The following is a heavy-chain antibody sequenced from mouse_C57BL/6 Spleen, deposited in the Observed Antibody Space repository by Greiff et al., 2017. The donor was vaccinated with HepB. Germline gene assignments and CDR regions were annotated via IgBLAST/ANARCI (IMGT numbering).Heavy chain of an antibody. V-gene: IGHV1-55*01. J-gene: IGHJ4*01. CDR3: ARSDYGSPYAMDY. CDR1: GYTFTSYW. CDR2: IYPGSGST. Sequence: QVQLKQPGAELVKPGASVKMSCKASGYTFTSYWITWVKQRPGQGLEWIGDIYPGSGSTNYNEKFKSKATLTVDTSSSTAYMQLSSLTSEDSAVYYCARSDYGSPYAMDYWGQGTSVTVSS. D-gene: IGHD1-1*01.